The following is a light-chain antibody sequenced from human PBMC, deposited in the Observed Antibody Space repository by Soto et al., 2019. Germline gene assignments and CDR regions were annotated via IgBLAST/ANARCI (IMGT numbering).Light chain of an antibody. CDR1: QSVSSSY. Sequence: EIVLTQSPGTLSLSPGERATLSCRASQSVSSSYLAWYQHKPGQAPRLLIYGASSRATGIPDRFSGSGSGTDFTLTISRLEPEDFAVYYCQQYGSSPPITFGQGTRLDIK. CDR2: GAS. V-gene: IGKV3-20*01. CDR3: QQYGSSPPIT. J-gene: IGKJ5*01.